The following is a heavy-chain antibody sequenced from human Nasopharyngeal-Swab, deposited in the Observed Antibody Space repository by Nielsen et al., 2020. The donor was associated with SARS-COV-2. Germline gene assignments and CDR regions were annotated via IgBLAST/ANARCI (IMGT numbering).Heavy chain of an antibody. V-gene: IGHV1-24*01. J-gene: IGHJ4*02. Sequence: ASVKVSCKVSGYTLTELSMHWVRQAPGKGLEWMGGFDPEDSETIYAQKFQGRVTMTEDTSTDTAYMELSSLRSEDTAVYYCATGEPYVWGSYRYDCWGQGTLVTVFS. CDR1: GYTLTELS. D-gene: IGHD3-16*02. CDR3: ATGEPYVWGSYRYDC. CDR2: FDPEDSET.